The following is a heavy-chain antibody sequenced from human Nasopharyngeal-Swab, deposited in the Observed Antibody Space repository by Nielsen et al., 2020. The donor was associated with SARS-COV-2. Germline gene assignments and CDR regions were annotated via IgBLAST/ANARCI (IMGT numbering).Heavy chain of an antibody. Sequence: GGSLRLSCAASGFTFSSYWMSWVRQAPGKGLEWVSTISGGGSITYHADSVKGRFTISRDNSKNTVYLQVNSLRAEDTAVYYCAKRYNWNPRENYFDYWGQGTLVTVSS. CDR3: AKRYNWNPRENYFDY. D-gene: IGHD1-20*01. J-gene: IGHJ4*02. CDR2: ISGGGSIT. V-gene: IGHV3-23*01. CDR1: GFTFSSYW.